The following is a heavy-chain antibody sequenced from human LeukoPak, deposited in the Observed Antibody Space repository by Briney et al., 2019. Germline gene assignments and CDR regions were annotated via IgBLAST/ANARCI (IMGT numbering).Heavy chain of an antibody. J-gene: IGHJ1*01. CDR3: ARAPSEIGGYYPEYFRH. V-gene: IGHV3-74*01. Sequence: GGSLSLFCAPSGFIFRTHWVQWVRRTTGKGLVWYSQYKSDGSTNYEDSVKGRFTISRDNGKNTLSLQMNSLRPEDTGVYYCARAPSEIGGYYPEYFRHWGQGTLVTVSS. CDR1: GFIFRTHW. CDR2: YKSDGST. D-gene: IGHD3-3*01.